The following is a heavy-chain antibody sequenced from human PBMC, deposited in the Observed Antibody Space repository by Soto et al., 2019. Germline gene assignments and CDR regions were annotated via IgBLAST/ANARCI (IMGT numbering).Heavy chain of an antibody. CDR1: GGTFSSYA. CDR2: IIPIFGTA. V-gene: IGHV1-69*01. CDR3: ARDPTYYDSSGYYSVHAFDI. Sequence: QVQLVQSGAEVKKPGSSVKVSCKASGGTFSSYAISWVRQAPGQGFEWMGGIIPIFGTANYAQKFQGRVTITADEATSTAYMELSSLRSEDTAVYYCARDPTYYDSSGYYSVHAFDIWGQGTMVTVSS. J-gene: IGHJ3*02. D-gene: IGHD3-22*01.